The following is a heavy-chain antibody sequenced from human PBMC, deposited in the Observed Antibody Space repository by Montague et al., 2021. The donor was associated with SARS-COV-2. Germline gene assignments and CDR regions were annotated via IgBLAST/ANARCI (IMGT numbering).Heavy chain of an antibody. J-gene: IGHJ3*02. CDR1: RGSLSNYY. V-gene: IGHV4-34*01. Sequence: SETLSLTCAVSRGSLSNYYWTWIRQSPGKGLEWIGEINQCGAPNXXPSLKSRVTISLDTSEKQISLKLNSVTVADTAVFFCAGGRPVQGSFRHFDSISSGALDIWAQGSLVIVSS. D-gene: IGHD3-9*01. CDR3: AGGRPVQGSFRHFDSISSGALDI. CDR2: INQCGAP.